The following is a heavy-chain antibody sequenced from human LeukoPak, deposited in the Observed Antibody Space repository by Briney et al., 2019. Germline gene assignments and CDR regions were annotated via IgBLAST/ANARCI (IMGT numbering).Heavy chain of an antibody. CDR2: INAYNGNT. CDR3: ARSSLNYYYDSSGYYGEPDSFDY. V-gene: IGHV1-18*01. J-gene: IGHJ4*02. CDR1: GYTFTSYG. Sequence: ASVKVSCKASGYTFTSYGISWVRQAPGQGLEWMGWINAYNGNTNYAQKFQGRVTMTRDTSTSTVYMELSSLRSEDTAVYYCARSSLNYYYDSSGYYGEPDSFDYWGQGTLVTVSS. D-gene: IGHD3-22*01.